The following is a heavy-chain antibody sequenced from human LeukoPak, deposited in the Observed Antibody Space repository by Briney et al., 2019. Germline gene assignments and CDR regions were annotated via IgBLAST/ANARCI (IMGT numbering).Heavy chain of an antibody. CDR2: INNSGSP. J-gene: IGHJ2*01. V-gene: IGHV4-34*01. CDR3: ARGPRGRTMIVVVIPLTRRDWYFDL. D-gene: IGHD3-22*01. Sequence: SETLSLTCAVYGGPFSGYFWGWIRKPPGKGLDWIGEINNSGSPIKNLSLKSQVTISVDTSKNQFSLKLSSVTAADTAVYYCARGPRGRTMIVVVIPLTRRDWYFDLWGRGTLVTVSS. CDR1: GGPFSGYF.